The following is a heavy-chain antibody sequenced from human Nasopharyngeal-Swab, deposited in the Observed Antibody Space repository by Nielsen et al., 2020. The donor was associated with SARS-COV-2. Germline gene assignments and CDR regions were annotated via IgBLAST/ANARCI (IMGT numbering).Heavy chain of an antibody. V-gene: IGHV3-23*03. CDR3: ARGITMIRGATRYYYGMDV. CDR2: IYSGGSST. D-gene: IGHD3-10*01. J-gene: IGHJ6*02. Sequence: VRQAPGKGLEWVSVIYSGGSSTYYADSVKGRFTISRDNSKNTLYLQMNSLRAEDTAVYYCARGITMIRGATRYYYGMDVWGQGTTVTVSS.